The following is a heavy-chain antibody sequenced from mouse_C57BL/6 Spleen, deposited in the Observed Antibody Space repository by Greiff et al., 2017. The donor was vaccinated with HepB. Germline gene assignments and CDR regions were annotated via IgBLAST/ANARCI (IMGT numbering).Heavy chain of an antibody. J-gene: IGHJ1*03. Sequence: VQLQESGAELVKPGASVKISCKASGYAFSSYWMNWVKQRPGKGLEWIGQIYPGDGDTNYNGKFKGKATLTADKSSSTAYMQLSSLTSEDSAVYFGARAYYGSSYVSYWYFDVWGTGTTVTVSS. CDR2: IYPGDGDT. CDR1: GYAFSSYW. CDR3: ARAYYGSSYVSYWYFDV. D-gene: IGHD1-1*01. V-gene: IGHV1-80*01.